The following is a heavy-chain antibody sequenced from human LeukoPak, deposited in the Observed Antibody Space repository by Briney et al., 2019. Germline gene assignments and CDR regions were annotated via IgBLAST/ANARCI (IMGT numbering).Heavy chain of an antibody. J-gene: IGHJ5*02. D-gene: IGHD1-26*01. Sequence: GKSLKISCKASGHSFHNYWLGWVRQMPGKGLEWMGIVHLGNSDIQYSPSFQGQVAISVDTSITTAYLYWRSLKASDTAMYYCATRRYSGSPNYFDPWGQGTLVTVSS. V-gene: IGHV5-51*01. CDR1: GHSFHNYW. CDR2: VHLGNSDI. CDR3: ATRRYSGSPNYFDP.